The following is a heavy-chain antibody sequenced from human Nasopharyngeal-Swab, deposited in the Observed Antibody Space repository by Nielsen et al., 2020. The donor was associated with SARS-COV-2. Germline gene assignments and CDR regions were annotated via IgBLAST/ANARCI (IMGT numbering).Heavy chain of an antibody. CDR1: GGSVSSGSYY. D-gene: IGHD1-26*01. J-gene: IGHJ4*02. V-gene: IGHV4-61*01. CDR3: ARGGWELLGVDY. CDR2: FYYSGTT. Sequence: SETLSLTCTVSGGSVSSGSYYWSWIRQPPGKGLEWIGCFYYSGTTNYNPSLKSRVTISVDTSKNQFSLKLSSVTAADTAVYYCARGGWELLGVDYWGQGTLVTVSS.